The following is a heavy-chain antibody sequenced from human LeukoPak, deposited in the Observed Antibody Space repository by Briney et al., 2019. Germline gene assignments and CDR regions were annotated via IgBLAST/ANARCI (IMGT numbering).Heavy chain of an antibody. CDR1: GGSFSGYY. Sequence: PSETLSLTCAVYGGSFSGYYWSWIRQPPGKGLEWIGEINHSRSTNYNPSLKSRVTISVDTSKNQFSLKLSSVTAADTAVYYCARVPSYDFWSGYYGRYFDYWGQGTLVTVSS. V-gene: IGHV4-34*01. CDR2: INHSRST. D-gene: IGHD3-3*01. CDR3: ARVPSYDFWSGYYGRYFDY. J-gene: IGHJ4*02.